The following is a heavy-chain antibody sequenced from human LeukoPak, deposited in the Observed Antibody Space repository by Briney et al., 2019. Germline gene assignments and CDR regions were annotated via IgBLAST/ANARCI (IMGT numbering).Heavy chain of an antibody. CDR3: TREGELIWSGYYGGSIDY. V-gene: IGHV3-15*01. CDR2: IKTKTDGGTY. CDR1: GVTISNAW. Sequence: PWGTLSLSCAASGVTISNAWMGWVRQAPGKGLEWVGRIKTKTDGGTYDYPAPVKGRFSISRDESKKTVYLQMYSLKTEDTAVYDCTREGELIWSGYYGGSIDYWGQGTLVTVSS. D-gene: IGHD3-3*01. J-gene: IGHJ4*02.